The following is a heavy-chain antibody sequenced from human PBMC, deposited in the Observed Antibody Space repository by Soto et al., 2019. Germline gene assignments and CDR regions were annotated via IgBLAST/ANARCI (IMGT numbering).Heavy chain of an antibody. J-gene: IGHJ6*02. D-gene: IGHD3-22*01. CDR3: ARGISAYYLNGMDV. CDR1: GGTFSSYP. V-gene: IGHV1-46*01. CDR2: INPSGGST. Sequence: ASVKVSCKASGGTFSSYPISWVRQAPGQGLEWMGIINPSGGSTSYAQKLQGRITMTRDTSTSTVSMELSSLRSEDTAVYYCARGISAYYLNGMDVWGQGTTVTVSS.